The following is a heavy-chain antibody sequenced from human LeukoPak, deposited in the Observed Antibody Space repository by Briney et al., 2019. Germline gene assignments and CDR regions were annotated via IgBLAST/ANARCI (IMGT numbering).Heavy chain of an antibody. D-gene: IGHD3-10*01. V-gene: IGHV2-5*02. J-gene: IGHJ4*02. CDR3: AHMSTMVRGVTYYFNY. CDR1: GFSLSASGVG. Sequence: SGPTLVNPTQTLTLTCTFSGFSLSASGVGVGWIRQPPGKALEWLALIYWDDDKRYSPSPKSRLTITKDTSKNQVVLTMTNMDPVDTATYYCAHMSTMVRGVTYYFNYWGQGTLVTVSS. CDR2: IYWDDDK.